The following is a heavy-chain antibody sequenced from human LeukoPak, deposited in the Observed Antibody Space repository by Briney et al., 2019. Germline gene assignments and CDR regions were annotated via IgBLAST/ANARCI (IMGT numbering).Heavy chain of an antibody. CDR1: GFTFSSYS. D-gene: IGHD2-2*01. CDR2: ISSSSSYI. V-gene: IGHV3-21*01. Sequence: GSLRLSCAASGFTFSSYSMNWVRQAPGKGLEWVSSISSSSSYIYYADSVKGRFTISRDNAKNSLYLQMNSLRAEDTAVYYCARREVGYCSSTSCPALDYYYYYMDVWGKGTTVTVSS. J-gene: IGHJ6*03. CDR3: ARREVGYCSSTSCPALDYYYYYMDV.